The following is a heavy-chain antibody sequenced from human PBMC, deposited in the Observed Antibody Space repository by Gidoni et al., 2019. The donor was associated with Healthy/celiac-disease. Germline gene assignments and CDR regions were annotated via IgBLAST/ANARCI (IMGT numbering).Heavy chain of an antibody. CDR2: INHSGST. CDR3: ARCRRYYYGPGKEGWFDP. Sequence: QVQLQQWGAGLWQPSETLSLTCAVSGGSFSGYTWSWIRQPPGKGLEWIGAINHSGSTNYNPSLQSRLTSSVDTSNTQFSLKLRSVTAADPAVYYCARCRRYYYGPGKEGWFDPWGQGTLVTVSS. CDR1: GGSFSGYT. V-gene: IGHV4-34*01. D-gene: IGHD3-10*01. J-gene: IGHJ5*02.